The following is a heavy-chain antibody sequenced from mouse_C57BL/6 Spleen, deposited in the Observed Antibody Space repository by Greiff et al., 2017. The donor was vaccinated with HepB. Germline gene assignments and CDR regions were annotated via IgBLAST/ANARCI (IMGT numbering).Heavy chain of an antibody. J-gene: IGHJ3*01. CDR3: TPDYYGFAY. CDR1: GFNIKDDY. Sequence: EVQLQQSGAELVRPGASVKLSCTASGFNIKDDYMHWVKQRPEQGLEWIGWIDPENGDTEYASKFQGKATITADTSSNTAYLQLSSLTSEDTAVYYCTPDYYGFAYWGQGTLVTVSA. D-gene: IGHD1-1*01. CDR2: IDPENGDT. V-gene: IGHV14-4*01.